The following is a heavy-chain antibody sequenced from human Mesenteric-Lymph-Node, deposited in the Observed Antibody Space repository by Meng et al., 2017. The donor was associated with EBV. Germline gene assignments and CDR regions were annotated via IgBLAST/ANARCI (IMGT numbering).Heavy chain of an antibody. V-gene: IGHV4-61*01. CDR3: ARLDRWELLRGLVY. J-gene: IGHJ4*02. CDR2: IYYSGST. Sequence: QGRLQEAGPGLVKPSETLSLTCTVSDGSVSSGSYYWSWIRQPPGKGLEWIGYIYYSGSTNYNPSLKSRVTISVDTSKNQFSLKLSSVTAADTAVYYCARLDRWELLRGLVYWGQGTLVTVSS. D-gene: IGHD1-26*01. CDR1: DGSVSSGSYY.